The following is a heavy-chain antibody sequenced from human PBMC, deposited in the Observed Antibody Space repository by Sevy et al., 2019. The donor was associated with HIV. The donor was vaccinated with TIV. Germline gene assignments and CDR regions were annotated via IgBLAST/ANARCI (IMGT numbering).Heavy chain of an antibody. Sequence: SETLSLTCAVSGGSISSVNWWHWVRQPPGKGLEWIGEIYHSGSTNYNPSLKSRVTISVDNSNNQFSLKLSSVTAADTAVYYCARGGETPRGFDPWGQGSLVTVS. CDR2: IYHSGST. CDR3: ARGGETPRGFDP. D-gene: IGHD3-16*01. J-gene: IGHJ5*02. V-gene: IGHV4-4*02. CDR1: GGSISSVNW.